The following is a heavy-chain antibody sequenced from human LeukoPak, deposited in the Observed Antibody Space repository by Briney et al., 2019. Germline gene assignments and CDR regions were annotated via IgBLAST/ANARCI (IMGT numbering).Heavy chain of an antibody. J-gene: IGHJ4*02. D-gene: IGHD6-19*01. Sequence: GGSLRLSCAASGFTFSSYWMHWVRQAPGKGLEWVSAIYSGGNTYYADSVKGRLTIFRHNSKNLLYLQMNSLRAEDTAVYYCARDKRSGWYDYWGQGTLVTVSS. CDR2: IYSGGNT. CDR3: ARDKRSGWYDY. CDR1: GFTFSSYW. V-gene: IGHV3-53*04.